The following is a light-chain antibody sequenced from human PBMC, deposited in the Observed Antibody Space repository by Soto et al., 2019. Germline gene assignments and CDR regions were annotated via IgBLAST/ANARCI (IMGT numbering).Light chain of an antibody. J-gene: IGLJ1*01. CDR3: LLSYRGAYYV. V-gene: IGLV7-46*01. Sequence: QAVVTQEPSLTVSPGWTVTLTCGSSTGAVTSGHYPYWFQQKPGQAPRTLIYDTSNKHSWTPARFSGSLLGGKAALTLSGAQPEDEAEYYCLLSYRGAYYVFGNGTKMTVL. CDR2: DTS. CDR1: TGAVTSGHY.